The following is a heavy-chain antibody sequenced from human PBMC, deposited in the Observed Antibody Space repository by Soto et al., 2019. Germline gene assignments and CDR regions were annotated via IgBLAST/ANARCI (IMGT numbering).Heavy chain of an antibody. D-gene: IGHD3-10*01. CDR3: ARIWFGEYNWFDP. Sequence: PSETLSLTCAVDGGSFSGYYWSWIRQPPGKGLEWIGEINHSGSTYYNPSLKSRVTISVDTSKNQFSLKLSSVTAADTAVYYCARIWFGEYNWFDPWGQGTLVTVSS. J-gene: IGHJ5*02. V-gene: IGHV4-34*01. CDR2: INHSGST. CDR1: GGSFSGYY.